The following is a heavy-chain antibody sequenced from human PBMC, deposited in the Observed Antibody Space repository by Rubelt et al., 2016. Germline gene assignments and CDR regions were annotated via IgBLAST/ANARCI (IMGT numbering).Heavy chain of an antibody. Sequence: QLQLQESGPGLVKPSETLSLTCTVSGGSISSSSYYWGWIRQPPGKGLEWIASIHHSGTTYFNPSLKSRITISVDTSNNQFSLKLSAVTAADTAVYYCAREDYDSKRGHFDYWGQGTLVTDSS. CDR1: GGSISSSSYY. D-gene: IGHD3-3*01. J-gene: IGHJ4*02. V-gene: IGHV4-39*07. CDR2: IHHSGTT. CDR3: AREDYDSKRGHFDY.